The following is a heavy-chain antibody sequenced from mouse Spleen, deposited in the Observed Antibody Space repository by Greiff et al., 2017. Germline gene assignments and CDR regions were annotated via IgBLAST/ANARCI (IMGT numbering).Heavy chain of an antibody. Sequence: VQRVESGPGLVAPSQSLSITCTVSGFSLTGYGVNWVRQPPGKGLEWLGMIWGDGSTDYNSALKSRLSISKDNSKSQVFLKMNSLQTDDTARYYCARANWDGGYFDYWGQGTTLTVSS. V-gene: IGHV2-6-7*01. D-gene: IGHD4-1*02. J-gene: IGHJ2*01. CDR3: ARANWDGGYFDY. CDR2: IWGDGST. CDR1: GFSLTGYG.